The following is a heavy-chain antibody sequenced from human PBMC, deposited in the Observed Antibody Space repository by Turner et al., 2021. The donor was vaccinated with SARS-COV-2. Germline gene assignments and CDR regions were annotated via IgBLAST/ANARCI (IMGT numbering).Heavy chain of an antibody. Sequence: QVQLQESGPGLVKPSETLSLTCTVSGGSIRSYFWSWIRQPPGKGLEWIGYIYYSGSTNYNPSLKSRVTISVDTSKNQFSLKLSSVTAADTAVYFCARHRWLRGAFDIWGQGTMVTVSS. J-gene: IGHJ3*02. CDR1: GGSIRSYF. CDR3: ARHRWLRGAFDI. V-gene: IGHV4-59*08. CDR2: IYYSGST. D-gene: IGHD5-12*01.